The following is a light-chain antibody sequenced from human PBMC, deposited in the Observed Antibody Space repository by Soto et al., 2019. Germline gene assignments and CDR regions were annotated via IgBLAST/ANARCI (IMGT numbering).Light chain of an antibody. V-gene: IGKV3-20*01. CDR3: QQYGSPLWT. J-gene: IGKJ1*01. CDR2: GTI. CDR1: QSITSSF. Sequence: EIVLTQSPCTLSLSPGERATISCRASQSITSSFLAWYQQKPGQAPSLIISGTISWATGIPDRFSGSGSGTDFTLTISRLQPEDFAVYYCQQYGSPLWTFGQGTKVEIK.